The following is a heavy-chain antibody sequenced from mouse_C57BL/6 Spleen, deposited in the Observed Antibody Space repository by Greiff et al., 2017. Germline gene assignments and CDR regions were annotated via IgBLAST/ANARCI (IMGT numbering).Heavy chain of an antibody. Sequence: VQLQQPGAELVKPGASVKLSCKASGYTFTSYWMQWVKQRPGQGLEWIGEIDPSDSYTNYNQKFKGKATLTVDTSSSTAYMQLSSLTSEDSAVYYCARGVGITPGEEENNWGESTPLTHSS. D-gene: IGHD1-1*01. CDR1: GYTFTSYW. V-gene: IGHV1-50*01. CDR2: IDPSDSYT. J-gene: IGHJ2*01. CDR3: ARGVGITPGEEENN.